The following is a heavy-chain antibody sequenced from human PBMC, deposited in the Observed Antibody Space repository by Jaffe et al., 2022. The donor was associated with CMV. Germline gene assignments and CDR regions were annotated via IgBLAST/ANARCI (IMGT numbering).Heavy chain of an antibody. CDR3: TRDPSSRRSGYSSASPQY. J-gene: IGHJ4*02. CDR1: GFTFGDYA. D-gene: IGHD3-3*01. V-gene: IGHV3-49*04. Sequence: EVQLVESGGGLVQPGRSLRLSCTASGFTFGDYAMSWVRQAPGKGLEWVGFIRSKAYGGTTEYAASVKGRFTISRDDSKSIAYLQMNSLKTEDTAVYYCTRDPSSRRSGYSSASPQYWGQGTLVTVSS. CDR2: IRSKAYGGTT.